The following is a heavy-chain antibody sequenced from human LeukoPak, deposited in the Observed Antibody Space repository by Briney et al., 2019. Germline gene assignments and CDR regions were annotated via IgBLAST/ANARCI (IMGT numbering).Heavy chain of an antibody. J-gene: IGHJ3*02. D-gene: IGHD6-19*01. CDR2: IYSGGST. V-gene: IGHV3-53*01. Sequence: PGGSLRLSCAASGFTVSSNYMSWVRQAPGKGLEWVSVIYSGGSTYYADSVKGRFTISRDNSKNTLYLQMNSLRAEDTAVYYCAKHLGPGYSSDDDAFDIWGQGTMVTVSS. CDR3: AKHLGPGYSSDDDAFDI. CDR1: GFTVSSNY.